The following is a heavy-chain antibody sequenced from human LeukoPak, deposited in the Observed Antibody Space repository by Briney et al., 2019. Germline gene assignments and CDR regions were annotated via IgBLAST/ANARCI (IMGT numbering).Heavy chain of an antibody. D-gene: IGHD6-19*01. V-gene: IGHV4-39*01. CDR2: IYYSGST. Sequence: SETLSLTCTVSGGSISSSSYYWGWIRQPPGKGLEWIGSIYYSGSTYYNPSLKSRVTISVDTSKNQFSLKLSSVTAADTAVYYCASSPIAVAGSRKYYFDYWGQGTLVTVSS. CDR1: GGSISSSSYY. CDR3: ASSPIAVAGSRKYYFDY. J-gene: IGHJ4*02.